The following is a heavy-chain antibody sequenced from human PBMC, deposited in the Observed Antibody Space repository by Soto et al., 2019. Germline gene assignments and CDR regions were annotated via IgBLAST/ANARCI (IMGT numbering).Heavy chain of an antibody. Sequence: ASVKVSCKASGYTFTSYYMHWVRQAPGQGLEWMGIINPSGGSTSYAQKFQGRVTMTRDTSTSTVYMELSSLRSEDTAVYYCATDFWSGYPKNWFDPWGQGTLVTVSS. D-gene: IGHD3-3*01. CDR1: GYTFTSYY. CDR3: ATDFWSGYPKNWFDP. CDR2: INPSGGST. V-gene: IGHV1-46*01. J-gene: IGHJ5*02.